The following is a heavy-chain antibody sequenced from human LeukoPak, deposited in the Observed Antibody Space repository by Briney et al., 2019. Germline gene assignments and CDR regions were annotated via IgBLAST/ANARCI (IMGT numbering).Heavy chain of an antibody. D-gene: IGHD6-19*01. Sequence: ASVKVSCKASGGTFSSYAISWVRQAPGQGLEWMGGIIPIFGTANYAQKFQGRVTITADESTSTAYMELSSLRAEDTAVYYCAKDLIRAVAGKAFGLDYWGQGTLVTVSS. CDR3: AKDLIRAVAGKAFGLDY. CDR2: IIPIFGTA. V-gene: IGHV1-69*13. J-gene: IGHJ4*02. CDR1: GGTFSSYA.